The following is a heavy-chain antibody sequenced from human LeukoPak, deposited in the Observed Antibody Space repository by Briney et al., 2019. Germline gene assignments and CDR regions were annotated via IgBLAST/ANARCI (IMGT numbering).Heavy chain of an antibody. J-gene: IGHJ4*02. Sequence: GGSLRLSCAASGFTFSSYSMNWVRQAPGKGLEWVSYISSSSSTIYYADSVKGRFTISRDNAKNSLYLQMNSLRPEDTAVYYCAREDYGGYCSVGSCFPPAFFEYWGQGTLVTVSS. CDR3: AREDYGGYCSVGSCFPPAFFEY. D-gene: IGHD2-15*01. CDR1: GFTFSSYS. CDR2: ISSSSSTI. V-gene: IGHV3-48*04.